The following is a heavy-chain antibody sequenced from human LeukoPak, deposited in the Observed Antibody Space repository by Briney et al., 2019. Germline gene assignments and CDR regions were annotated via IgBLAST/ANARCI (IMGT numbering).Heavy chain of an antibody. J-gene: IGHJ4*02. CDR2: ISSSGSTI. CDR1: GFTFSDYY. CDR3: AKSVLGYCSGGSCYSADY. V-gene: IGHV3-11*01. Sequence: GGSLRLSCAASGFTFSDYYMSWIRQAPGKGLEWVSYISSSGSTIYYADSVKGRFTISRDNSKNTLYLQMNSLRAEDTAVYYCAKSVLGYCSGGSCYSADYWGQGTLVTVSS. D-gene: IGHD2-15*01.